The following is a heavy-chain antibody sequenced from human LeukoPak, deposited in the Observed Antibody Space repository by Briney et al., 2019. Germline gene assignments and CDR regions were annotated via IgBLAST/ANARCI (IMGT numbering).Heavy chain of an antibody. D-gene: IGHD5-18*01. V-gene: IGHV1-18*01. CDR3: ARQVDTVMALPDY. J-gene: IGHJ4*02. CDR2: INAYNGNT. CDR1: GYTFTRYG. Sequence: ASVKVSCKASGYTFTRYGLSWARQAPGQGVEWMGWINAYNGNTNYAQKLQGRVTMTIDTSTTTAYLELRSLSSDDTAIYYCARQVDTVMALPDYWGQGTLVIVSS.